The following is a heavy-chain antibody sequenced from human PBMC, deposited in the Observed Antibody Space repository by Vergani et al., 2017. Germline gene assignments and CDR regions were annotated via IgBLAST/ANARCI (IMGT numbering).Heavy chain of an antibody. V-gene: IGHV4-61*02. J-gene: IGHJ6*02. CDR2: IFTSGDF. Sequence: QVQLQESDPGLLKTSQTLSLTCTISGGSFTDDTHYCGWNWFRQPAGKGLAWIGRIFTSGDFNYTPSLESRLTMSVDTSKNQFSRKLESVTAADTAVYYCARGEAMDVGGPGTTGIGSS. CDR3: ARGEAMDV. CDR1: GGSFTDDTHY.